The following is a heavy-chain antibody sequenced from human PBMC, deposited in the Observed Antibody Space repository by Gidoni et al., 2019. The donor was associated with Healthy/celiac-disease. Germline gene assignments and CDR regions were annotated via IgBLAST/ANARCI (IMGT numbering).Heavy chain of an antibody. D-gene: IGHD6-13*01. J-gene: IGHJ4*02. CDR3: ARGRGWSSSWYFPPYFDY. V-gene: IGHV4-34*01. Sequence: QVRLQQWRAGLLTPSETLSLTCAVYCGSFSGYYWSWFRQPPGKGLEWIGEFNHSGSTNYNPSLKNRVTISVDTSKNQFSLKRSSVTAADTAVYYCARGRGWSSSWYFPPYFDYWGQGTLVTVSS. CDR2: FNHSGST. CDR1: CGSFSGYY.